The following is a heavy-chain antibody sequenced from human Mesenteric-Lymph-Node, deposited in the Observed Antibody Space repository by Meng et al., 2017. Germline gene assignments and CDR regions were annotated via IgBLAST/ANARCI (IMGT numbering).Heavy chain of an antibody. CDR3: AREIDGYTDAFDI. V-gene: IGHV3-33*08. CDR2: IWYDGSNK. Sequence: GGSLRLSCAVSGGSISSSNWWSWVRQPPGKGLEWVAVIWYDGSNKYYADSVKGRFTISRDNSKNTLYLQMNSLRAEDTAVYYCAREIDGYTDAFDIWGQGTMVTVSS. J-gene: IGHJ3*02. CDR1: GGSISSSNW. D-gene: IGHD5-24*01.